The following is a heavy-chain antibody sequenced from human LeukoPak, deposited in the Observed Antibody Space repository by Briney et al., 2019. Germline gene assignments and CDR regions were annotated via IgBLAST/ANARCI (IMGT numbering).Heavy chain of an antibody. Sequence: GGSLRLSCAASGFTFSSYWMSWVRQAPGKGLEWVANIKQDGSEKYYVDSVKGRFTISRDNAKNSLYLQMNSLRAEDTAVYYCARDKIVGASQFDYWGQGTLVTVSS. CDR2: IKQDGSEK. J-gene: IGHJ4*02. CDR1: GFTFSSYW. CDR3: ARDKIVGASQFDY. D-gene: IGHD1-26*01. V-gene: IGHV3-7*01.